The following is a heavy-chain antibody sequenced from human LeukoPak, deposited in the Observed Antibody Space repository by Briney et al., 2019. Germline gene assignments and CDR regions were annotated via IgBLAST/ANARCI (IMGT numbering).Heavy chain of an antibody. CDR3: AKDRSSGWYYFDY. D-gene: IGHD6-19*01. CDR1: GFTFSSYA. Sequence: GGSLRLSCAASGFTFSSYAMSWVRQAPGKGLEWVSAISGSGGSTYYADSVKGRFTISRDNSKNALYLQMNSLRAEDTAVYYCAKDRSSGWYYFDYWGQGTLVTVSS. J-gene: IGHJ4*02. V-gene: IGHV3-23*01. CDR2: ISGSGGST.